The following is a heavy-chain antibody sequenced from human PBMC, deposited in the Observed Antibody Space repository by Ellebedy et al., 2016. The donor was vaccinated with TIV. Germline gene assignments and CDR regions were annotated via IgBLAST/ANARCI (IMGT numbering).Heavy chain of an antibody. CDR3: ASPGYSNGRYYFEY. J-gene: IGHJ4*02. V-gene: IGHV3-23*01. D-gene: IGHD6-19*01. CDR2: ISGNGANT. Sequence: GGSLRLXXAASGFTFNSFAMSWVRQAPGKGLEWVSGISGNGANTYYADSVKGRFTISRDNSKNTLYLQMNSLRAEDTAVFYCASPGYSNGRYYFEYWGQGTLVTVSS. CDR1: GFTFNSFA.